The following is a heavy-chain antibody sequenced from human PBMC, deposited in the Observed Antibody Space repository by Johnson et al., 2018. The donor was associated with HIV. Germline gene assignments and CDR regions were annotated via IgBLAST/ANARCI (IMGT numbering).Heavy chain of an antibody. CDR2: IAYDGRNK. CDR3: ARCRDGYTLLSAFDI. V-gene: IGHV3-30-3*01. Sequence: VQLVESGGGVVQPGESLRLSCAASGFTFSSYVMHWVRQAPGKGLEWVAVIAYDGRNKYFADYVKGRFTISRDNSMNTLYLQMNSLRPEETAVYYCARCRDGYTLLSAFDIWGQGTMVTVSS. J-gene: IGHJ3*02. CDR1: GFTFSSYV. D-gene: IGHD5-24*01.